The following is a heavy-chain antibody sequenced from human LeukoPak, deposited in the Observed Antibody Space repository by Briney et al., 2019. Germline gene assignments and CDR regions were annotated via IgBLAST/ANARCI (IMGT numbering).Heavy chain of an antibody. CDR3: ARDSVAAAGTFDY. CDR2: ISYDGSNK. D-gene: IGHD6-13*01. V-gene: IGHV3-30-3*01. Sequence: GSLRLSCAASGFTFSSYAMHWVRQAPGKGLEWVAVISYDGSNKYYADSVKGRFTISRDNSKNTLYLQMNSLRAEDTAVYYCARDSVAAAGTFDYWGQGTLVTVSS. CDR1: GFTFSSYA. J-gene: IGHJ4*02.